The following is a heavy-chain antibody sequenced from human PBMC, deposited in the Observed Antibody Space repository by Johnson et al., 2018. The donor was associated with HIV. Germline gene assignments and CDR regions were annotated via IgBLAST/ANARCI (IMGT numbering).Heavy chain of an antibody. CDR2: INWNGGST. Sequence: VQLVESGGGVVRPGGSLRLSCAASGFTFDDYGMSWVRQAPGKGLEWVSGINWNGGSTGYAGSVKGRFTISRYNPKNSLYLQMNSLRAEDTAVYYCARDRDTTMAYFAFDIWGQGTIVSVSS. J-gene: IGHJ3*02. D-gene: IGHD5-18*01. CDR1: GFTFDDYG. CDR3: ARDRDTTMAYFAFDI. V-gene: IGHV3-20*04.